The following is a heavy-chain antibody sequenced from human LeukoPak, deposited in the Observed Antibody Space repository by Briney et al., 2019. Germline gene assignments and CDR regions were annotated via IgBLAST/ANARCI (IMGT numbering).Heavy chain of an antibody. CDR2: IIPILGIA. D-gene: IGHD2-15*01. Sequence: SVKVSCKASGGTFSSYTISWVRQAPGQGLEWMGRIIPILGIAYYAQKFQGRVTITADKSTSTAYMELSSLRSEDTAVYYCTSSDCSGGSCYPFDYWGQGTLVTVSS. CDR3: TSSDCSGGSCYPFDY. CDR1: GGTFSSYT. J-gene: IGHJ4*02. V-gene: IGHV1-69*02.